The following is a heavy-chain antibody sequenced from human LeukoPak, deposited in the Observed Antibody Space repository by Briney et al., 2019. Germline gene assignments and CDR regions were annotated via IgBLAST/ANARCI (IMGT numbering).Heavy chain of an antibody. J-gene: IGHJ4*02. D-gene: IGHD1-26*01. CDR3: ARGSGSYGWDYFDY. CDR1: GFTFRGYA. V-gene: IGHV3-23*01. Sequence: PTGGSRRLSCEAPGFTFRGYAMSWVRQAPGKGLEWVSAISGSGGSTYYADSVKGRFTISRDNSKNTLYLQMNSLRADDTAVYYCARGSGSYGWDYFDYWGQGTLVTVSS. CDR2: ISGSGGST.